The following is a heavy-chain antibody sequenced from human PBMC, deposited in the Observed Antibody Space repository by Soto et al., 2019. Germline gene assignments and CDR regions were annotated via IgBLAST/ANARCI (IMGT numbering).Heavy chain of an antibody. CDR1: GGSISSGGYS. V-gene: IGHV4-30-2*01. D-gene: IGHD6-19*01. CDR3: ARVRSGWGIDY. Sequence: TSETLSLTCAVSGGSISSGGYSWSWIRQPPGKGLKYIGYIYHSGSTYYNPSLKSRVTISVDRSKNQFSLKLSSVTAADTAVYYCARVRSGWGIDYWGQGTLVTVSS. J-gene: IGHJ4*02. CDR2: IYHSGST.